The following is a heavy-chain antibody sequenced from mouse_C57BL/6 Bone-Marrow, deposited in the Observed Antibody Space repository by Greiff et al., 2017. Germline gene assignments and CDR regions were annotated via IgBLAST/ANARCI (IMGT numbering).Heavy chain of an antibody. V-gene: IGHV1-55*01. CDR2: IYPGSGST. J-gene: IGHJ4*01. D-gene: IGHD2-4*01. CDR3: ARFCDYDGGYAMDY. Sequence: VKLQQPGAELVKPGASVKMSCKASGYTFTSYWITWVKQRPGQGLEWIGDIYPGSGSTNYNEKFKSKATLTVDTSSSTAYMQLSSLTSEDSAVYYCARFCDYDGGYAMDYWGQGTSVTVSA. CDR1: GYTFTSYW.